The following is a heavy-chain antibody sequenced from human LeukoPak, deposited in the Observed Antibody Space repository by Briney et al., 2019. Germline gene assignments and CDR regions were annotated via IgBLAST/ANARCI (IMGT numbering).Heavy chain of an antibody. CDR1: SDSIYSSNYY. J-gene: IGHJ4*02. CDR2: IYYSGST. CDR3: ARANYYDILTGYDHFDY. V-gene: IGHV4-61*05. D-gene: IGHD3-9*01. Sequence: SETLSLTCTVSSDSIYSSNYYWGGIRQPPGKGLECIGYIYYSGSTNYKPSLKSRVTISVDTSKNQFSLKLSSVTAADTAVYYCARANYYDILTGYDHFDYWGQGTLVTVSP.